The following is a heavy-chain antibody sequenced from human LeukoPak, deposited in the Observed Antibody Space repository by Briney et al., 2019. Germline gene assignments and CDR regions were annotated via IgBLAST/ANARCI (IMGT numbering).Heavy chain of an antibody. J-gene: IGHJ5*02. CDR1: GGTFSSYA. CDR2: IIPIFGTA. CDR3: ARPAIDRGWFDP. D-gene: IGHD3-22*01. V-gene: IGHV1-69*06. Sequence: GSSVKVSCKASGGTFSSYAISWVRQAPGQGLEWMGGIIPIFGTANYAQKFQGRVTITADKSTSTAYMELSSPRSEDTAVYYCARPAIDRGWFDPWGQGTLVTVSS.